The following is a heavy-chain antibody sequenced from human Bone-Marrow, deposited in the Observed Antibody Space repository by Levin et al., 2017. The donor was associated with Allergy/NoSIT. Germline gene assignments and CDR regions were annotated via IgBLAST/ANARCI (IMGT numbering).Heavy chain of an antibody. V-gene: IGHV1-46*01. J-gene: IGHJ4*02. Sequence: ASVKVSCQASGYSFTSYFIYWVRQAPGQGLEWMAVSNVYDGTTTYAQKFQGRVTVTWDTSASTIYMDLSSLRSEDTAVYYCARGGYGADLFDFWGQGTLVTVSS. CDR1: GYSFTSYF. CDR3: ARGGYGADLFDF. D-gene: IGHD4-17*01. CDR2: SNVYDGTT.